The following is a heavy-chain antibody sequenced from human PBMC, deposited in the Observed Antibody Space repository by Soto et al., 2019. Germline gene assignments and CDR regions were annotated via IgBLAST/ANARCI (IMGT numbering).Heavy chain of an antibody. V-gene: IGHV1-2*04. CDR1: GYTFTAYY. D-gene: IGHD3-22*01. CDR3: ARDGAPFDSSGYPSADYYGMDV. Sequence: ASVKVSCKASGYTFTAYYLHWFRQAPGRGLEWMGWINPNSGGTNYAQKFQGWVTMTRDTSISTAYMELSRLRSDDTAVYYCARDGAPFDSSGYPSADYYGMDVWGQGTTVTVSS. J-gene: IGHJ6*02. CDR2: INPNSGGT.